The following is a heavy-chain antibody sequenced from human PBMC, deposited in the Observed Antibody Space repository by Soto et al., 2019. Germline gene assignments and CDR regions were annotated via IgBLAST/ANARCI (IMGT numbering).Heavy chain of an antibody. J-gene: IGHJ4*02. V-gene: IGHV3-23*01. CDR2: IXGSSGXT. CDR1: GFTFRSYA. D-gene: IGHD3-3*01. Sequence: PXGCLRLSCTASGFTFRSYAMSWVGQAPGRGLEWVSDIXGSSGXTYYADYVKGXXTISRDNXXNTLYLQMNSLRAEDTAVYYCAKRRRYDFYPDYWGQGTLVTVSS. CDR3: AKRRRYDFYPDY.